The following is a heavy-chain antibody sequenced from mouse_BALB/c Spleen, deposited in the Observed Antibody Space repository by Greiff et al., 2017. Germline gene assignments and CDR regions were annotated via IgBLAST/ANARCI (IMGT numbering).Heavy chain of an antibody. D-gene: IGHD1-1*01. V-gene: IGHV5-6*02. CDR1: GFTFSSYG. CDR2: ISSGGSYT. J-gene: IGHJ2*01. CDR3: ARHEENYYGSSSYFDY. Sequence: EVMLVESGGDLVKPGGSLKLSCAASGFTFSSYGMSWVRQTPDKRLEWVATISSGGSYTYYPDSVKGRFTISRDNAKNTLYLQMSSLKSEDTAMYYCARHEENYYGSSSYFDYWGQGTTLTVSS.